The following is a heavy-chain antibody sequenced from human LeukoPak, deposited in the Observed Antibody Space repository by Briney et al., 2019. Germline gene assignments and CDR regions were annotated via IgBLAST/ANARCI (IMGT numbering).Heavy chain of an antibody. D-gene: IGHD3-22*01. CDR1: GFTFSSYS. V-gene: IGHV3-21*01. Sequence: GGSLRLSCAASGFTFSSYSMNWVRQAPGKGLEWVSSIISSSSYIYYADSVKGRFTISRDNAKNSLYLQMNSLRAEDTAVYYCARAPLYYYDSSGYRYFQHWGQGTLVTVSS. CDR3: ARAPLYYYDSSGYRYFQH. J-gene: IGHJ1*01. CDR2: IISSSSYI.